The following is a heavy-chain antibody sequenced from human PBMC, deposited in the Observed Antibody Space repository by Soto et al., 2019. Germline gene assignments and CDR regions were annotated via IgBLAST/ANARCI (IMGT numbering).Heavy chain of an antibody. J-gene: IGHJ4*02. CDR3: AHRRSGYFDS. CDR2: IYWDDDK. CDR1: GFSLTETGMG. Sequence: QITLKESGPTLVKPTQTLTLTCTFSGFSLTETGMGVGWIRQPPGKALEWLALIYWDDDKRYSPSLKRGLTISKDAPKNQVVLTKTNVDAVDTATYYCAHRRSGYFDSWGQGTLVTVSS. V-gene: IGHV2-5*02.